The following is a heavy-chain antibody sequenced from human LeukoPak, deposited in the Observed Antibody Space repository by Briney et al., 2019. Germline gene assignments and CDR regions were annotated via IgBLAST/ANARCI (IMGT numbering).Heavy chain of an antibody. CDR1: GYTFTSYA. CDR2: INTNTGNP. J-gene: IGHJ6*02. V-gene: IGHV7-4-1*02. CDR3: AREKDCSSTSCYVGLFSGYYYYGMDV. Sequence: ASVKVSCKASGYTFTSYAMNWVRQAPGQGLEWMGWINTNTGNPTYAQGFTGRFVFSLDTSVSTAYLQISSLKAEDTAVYYCAREKDCSSTSCYVGLFSGYYYYGMDVWGQGTTVTVSS. D-gene: IGHD2-2*01.